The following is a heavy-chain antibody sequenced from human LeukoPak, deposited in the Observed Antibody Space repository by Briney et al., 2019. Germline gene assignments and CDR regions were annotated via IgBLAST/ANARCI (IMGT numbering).Heavy chain of an antibody. CDR1: GFTVSSNY. Sequence: GGSLRLSCAASGFTVSSNYMSWVRQAPGKGLEWVSVIYSGGSTYYADSVKGRFTISRDNSKNTLYLQMNSLRAEDTAVYYCAKSRLVAVAGVLDYWGQGTLVTVSS. CDR2: IYSGGST. D-gene: IGHD6-19*01. CDR3: AKSRLVAVAGVLDY. J-gene: IGHJ4*02. V-gene: IGHV3-53*05.